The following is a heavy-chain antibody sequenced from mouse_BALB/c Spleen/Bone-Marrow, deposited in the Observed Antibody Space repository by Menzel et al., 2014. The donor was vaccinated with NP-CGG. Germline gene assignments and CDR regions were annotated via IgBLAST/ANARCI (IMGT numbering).Heavy chain of an antibody. CDR1: GFNIKDTY. D-gene: IGHD2-14*01. CDR2: IDPANGNT. CDR3: ASYRYAWYFDV. J-gene: IGHJ1*01. V-gene: IGHV14-3*02. Sequence: EVQRVESGAELVKPGASVKLSCTASGFNIKDTYMHWVKQRPEQGLEWIGRIDPANGNTKYDPKFQGKATITADTSSNTAYLQLSSLTSEDTAVYYCASYRYAWYFDVWGAGTTVTFSS.